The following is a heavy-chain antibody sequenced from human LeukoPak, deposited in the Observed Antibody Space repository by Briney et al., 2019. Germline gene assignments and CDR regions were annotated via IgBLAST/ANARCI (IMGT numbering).Heavy chain of an antibody. D-gene: IGHD5-24*01. CDR1: GFTFSSYG. Sequence: GRSLRLSRAASGFTFSSYGMHWVRQAPGKGLEWVAVISYDGSNKYYADSVKGRFTISRDNSKNTLYLQMNSLRAEDTAVYYCAKDLRWLQSYYYYGMDVWGQGTTVTVSS. J-gene: IGHJ6*02. V-gene: IGHV3-30*18. CDR3: AKDLRWLQSYYYYGMDV. CDR2: ISYDGSNK.